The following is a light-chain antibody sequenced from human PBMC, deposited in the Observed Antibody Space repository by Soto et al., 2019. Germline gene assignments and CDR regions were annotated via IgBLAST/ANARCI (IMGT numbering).Light chain of an antibody. J-gene: IGKJ5*01. CDR2: DAS. CDR1: QYVNIY. CDR3: QQYGSSPIT. V-gene: IGKV3-20*01. Sequence: EIVLTQSPATVSLSPGERVTLSCRASQYVNIYLAWYQQKPGQAPRLLIYDASNRATGIPARFSGSGSGTDFTLTISRLEPEDFAVYYCQQYGSSPITFGQGTRLEIK.